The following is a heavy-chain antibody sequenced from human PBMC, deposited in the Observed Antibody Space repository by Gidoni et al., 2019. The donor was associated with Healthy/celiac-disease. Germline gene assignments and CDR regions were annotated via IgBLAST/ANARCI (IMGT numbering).Heavy chain of an antibody. Sequence: QVQLVESGGGVVQPGRSLRLSCAASGFTFSSYGMHWVRQAPGKGLEWVAVIWYDGSNKYYADSVKGRFTISRDNSKNTLYLQMNSLRAEDTAVYYCARGQSHSGWSGDWFDPWGQGTLVTVSS. CDR1: GFTFSSYG. CDR2: IWYDGSNK. CDR3: ARGQSHSGWSGDWFDP. V-gene: IGHV3-33*01. J-gene: IGHJ5*02. D-gene: IGHD6-19*01.